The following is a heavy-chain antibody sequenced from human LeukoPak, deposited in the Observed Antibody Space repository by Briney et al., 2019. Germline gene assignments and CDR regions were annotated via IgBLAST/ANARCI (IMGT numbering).Heavy chain of an antibody. J-gene: IGHJ4*02. CDR2: IYYSGST. V-gene: IGHV4-31*03. Sequence: PSETLSLTCTVSGGSISSGGYCWSWIRQHPGKGLEWIGYIYYSGSTYYNPSLKSRVTISVDTSKNQFSLKLSSVTAADTAVYYCARGPGIVGATDFDYWGQGTLVTVSS. CDR1: GGSISSGGYC. CDR3: ARGPGIVGATDFDY. D-gene: IGHD1-26*01.